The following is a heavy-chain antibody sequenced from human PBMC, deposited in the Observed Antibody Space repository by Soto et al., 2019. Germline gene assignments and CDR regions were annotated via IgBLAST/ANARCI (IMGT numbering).Heavy chain of an antibody. J-gene: IGHJ4*02. V-gene: IGHV5-10-1*01. D-gene: IGHD6-6*01. Sequence: PGESLKISCQGSGYSFTSYWISWVRQMPGKGLEWMGRIDPSDSYTDYSPSFQGHVTISADKSISTAYLQWSSLKASDTAMYYCARLEYSSSPGDYWGQGTLVTVSS. CDR3: ARLEYSSSPGDY. CDR1: GYSFTSYW. CDR2: IDPSDSYT.